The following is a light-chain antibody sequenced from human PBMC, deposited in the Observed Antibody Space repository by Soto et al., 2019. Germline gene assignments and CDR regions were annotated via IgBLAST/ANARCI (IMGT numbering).Light chain of an antibody. Sequence: SYELTQSPSVSVAPGQTARITCGGNNIGSKSVHWFQQRPGQAPVLVVFDDSDRPSGIPERFSGSKSETTATLTISGVEAGDEAEYYCQVWDSNVLHHVFGTGTKLTVL. CDR1: NIGSKS. J-gene: IGLJ1*01. CDR2: DDS. CDR3: QVWDSNVLHHV. V-gene: IGLV3-21*02.